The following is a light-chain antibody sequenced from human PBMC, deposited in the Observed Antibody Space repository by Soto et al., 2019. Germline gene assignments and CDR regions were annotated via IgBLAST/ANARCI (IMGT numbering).Light chain of an antibody. CDR2: DAS. Sequence: DIQMTHSPSTLSASVGDRVTISCRASQSISRWLAWYQQKPGKAPQALIYDASSLKSGVPSRFSGNGSGTEFTLTISSLQPDDFATYYCQQYNTYSTFGQGTRLEIK. V-gene: IGKV1-5*01. CDR1: QSISRW. CDR3: QQYNTYST. J-gene: IGKJ5*01.